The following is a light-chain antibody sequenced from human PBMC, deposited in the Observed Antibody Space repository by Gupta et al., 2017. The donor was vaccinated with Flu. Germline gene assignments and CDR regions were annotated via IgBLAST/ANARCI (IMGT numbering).Light chain of an antibody. CDR1: QDISDH. J-gene: IGKJ4*01. Sequence: DIQMTQSPSSLTASVGDRVTITCQASQDISDHLNWYQQKPGKAPNLLIYGASNLETGVPSRFSGSGYGTDFTFTISSLQPEDNATYYCQLFDNLPPLTFGGGTKVEIK. V-gene: IGKV1-33*01. CDR3: QLFDNLPPLT. CDR2: GAS.